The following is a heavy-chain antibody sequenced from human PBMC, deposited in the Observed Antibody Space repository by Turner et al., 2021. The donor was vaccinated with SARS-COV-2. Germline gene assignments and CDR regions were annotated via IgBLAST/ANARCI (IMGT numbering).Heavy chain of an antibody. CDR3: AKNLIRHYQLLYPPNYYGMDV. CDR1: GFTFSSYA. J-gene: IGHJ6*02. V-gene: IGHV3-30*18. Sequence: QVQLVESGGGVVQPGRSLRLSCAASGFTFSSYAMHWVRQAPGKGLECVAVISYDGSNKYYADSGKGRFTISRDNSKNTLYLQMNSLRAEDTAVYYCAKNLIRHYQLLYPPNYYGMDVWGQGTTVTVSS. D-gene: IGHD2-2*02. CDR2: ISYDGSNK.